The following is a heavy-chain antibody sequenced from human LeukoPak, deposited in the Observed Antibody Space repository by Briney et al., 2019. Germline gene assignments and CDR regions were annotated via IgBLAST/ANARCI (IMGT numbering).Heavy chain of an antibody. V-gene: IGHV3-66*02. CDR3: AKDRKVWGSVPVAIDY. CDR1: GFTVSSNY. CDR2: IYSGGST. Sequence: PGGSLRLSCAASGFTVSSNYMSWVRQAPGKGLEWVSVIYSGGSTYYADSVKGRFTISRDNSKNALYLQMNSLRAEDTAVYYCAKDRKVWGSVPVAIDYWGQGTLVTVSS. J-gene: IGHJ4*02. D-gene: IGHD3-16*01.